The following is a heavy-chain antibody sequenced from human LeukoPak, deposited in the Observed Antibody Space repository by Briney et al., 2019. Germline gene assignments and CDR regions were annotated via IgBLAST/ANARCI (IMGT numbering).Heavy chain of an antibody. CDR2: KSGSGGT. D-gene: IGHD6-19*01. CDR1: GFTFSSYG. Sequence: GGSLRLSCAASGFTFSSYGMSWARQAPGKGLEWVSSKSGSGGTHYADSVKGRFTISRDNSKNTLYLQMDSLRAEDTAVYYCAKIGGYTSGWRFDRWGQGTLVTVSS. CDR3: AKIGGYTSGWRFDR. J-gene: IGHJ4*02. V-gene: IGHV3-23*01.